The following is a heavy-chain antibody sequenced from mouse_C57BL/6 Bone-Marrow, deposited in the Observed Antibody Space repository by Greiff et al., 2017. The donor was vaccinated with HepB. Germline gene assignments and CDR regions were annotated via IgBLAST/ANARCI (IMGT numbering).Heavy chain of an antibody. Sequence: EVKLVESGGGLVEPGGSLKLSCAASGFTFSSYAMSWVRQTPEKRLEWVATISDGGSYTYYPDNVKGRFTISRDNAKNNLYLQMSHLKSEDTAMYYCARDGGLLRLFAYWGQGTLVTVSA. D-gene: IGHD2-3*01. CDR3: ARDGGLLRLFAY. V-gene: IGHV5-4*01. CDR1: GFTFSSYA. CDR2: ISDGGSYT. J-gene: IGHJ3*01.